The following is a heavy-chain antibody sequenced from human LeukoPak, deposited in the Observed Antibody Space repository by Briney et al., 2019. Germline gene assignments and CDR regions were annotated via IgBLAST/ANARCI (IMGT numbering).Heavy chain of an antibody. CDR3: ARPYGGNSYFFDY. J-gene: IGHJ4*02. V-gene: IGHV3-43*01. CDR2: ISWDGDRA. Sequence: GGSLRLSCAASGFTFDDYTMHWVRQVPGKGLDWVSLISWDGDRAFYADFVKGRFTVSRDNSKNFLHLQMSNLTTEDAALYFCARPYGGNSYFFDYWGQGTLVTVSS. CDR1: GFTFDDYT. D-gene: IGHD4-23*01.